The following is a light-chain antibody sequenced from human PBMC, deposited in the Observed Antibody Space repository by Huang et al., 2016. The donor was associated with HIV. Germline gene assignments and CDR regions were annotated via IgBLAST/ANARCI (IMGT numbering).Light chain of an antibody. CDR1: QSVSTN. CDR2: GAS. CDR3: QQYHNWPPYT. Sequence: EIVMTQSPATLSVSPGERATLSCRASQSVSTNLAWYQQKPGQAPRLLIYGASTRATGIPARFSGSGSGTEFTLTISGLQSEDVAVYHCQQYHNWPPYTFGQGTKLELK. V-gene: IGKV3-15*01. J-gene: IGKJ2*01.